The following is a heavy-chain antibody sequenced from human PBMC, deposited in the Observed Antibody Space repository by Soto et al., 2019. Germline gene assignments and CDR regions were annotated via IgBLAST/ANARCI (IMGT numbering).Heavy chain of an antibody. V-gene: IGHV3-30-3*01. Sequence: GGSLRLSCAASGFTFGHYAMHWVRQAPGKGLEWVAVISYDGSDKYYADSVKARFTISRDNSKNTLYLQMNSLSAEDTAVYYCARELSGSSWYGDTDYWGQGTLVTVSS. D-gene: IGHD6-13*01. CDR3: ARELSGSSWYGDTDY. CDR1: GFTFGHYA. J-gene: IGHJ4*02. CDR2: ISYDGSDK.